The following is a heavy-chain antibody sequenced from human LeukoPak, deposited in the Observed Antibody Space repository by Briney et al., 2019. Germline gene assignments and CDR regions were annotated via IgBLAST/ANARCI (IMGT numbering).Heavy chain of an antibody. CDR1: GYTFTSYG. V-gene: IGHV1-18*01. Sequence: ASVKVSCKASGYTFTSYGISWVRQAPGQGLEWMGWISAYNGNTNYAQKLQGRVTMTTDTSTSTAYMELRSLRSDDTAVYYCARDPPGIAAAPNWFDPWGQGTLVTVSS. D-gene: IGHD6-13*01. CDR2: ISAYNGNT. CDR3: ARDPPGIAAAPNWFDP. J-gene: IGHJ5*02.